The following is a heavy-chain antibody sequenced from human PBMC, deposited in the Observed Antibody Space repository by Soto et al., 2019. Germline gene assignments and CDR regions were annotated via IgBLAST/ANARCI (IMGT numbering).Heavy chain of an antibody. Sequence: QVQLVESGGGVVQPGRSLRLSCAASGFTFSSYAMHWVRQAPGKGLEWVAVISYDGSNKYYADSVKGRFTISRDNSKNPLYLQMNSLRAEDTAVYYCARVPSSSGRAHFDYWGQGTLVTVS. CDR1: GFTFSSYA. D-gene: IGHD2-15*01. CDR3: ARVPSSSGRAHFDY. CDR2: ISYDGSNK. V-gene: IGHV3-30-3*01. J-gene: IGHJ4*02.